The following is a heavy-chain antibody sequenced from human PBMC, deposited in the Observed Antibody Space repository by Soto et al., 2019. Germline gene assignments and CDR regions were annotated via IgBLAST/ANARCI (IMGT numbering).Heavy chain of an antibody. CDR3: ARSVTP. V-gene: IGHV4-31*03. CDR2: IYYSGST. J-gene: IGHJ5*02. CDR1: GGSISSGGYY. Sequence: QVQLQESGPGLVKPSQTLSLTCTVSGGSISSGGYYWSWIRQHPGKGLEWVGDIYYSGSTYYNPSLKSRVTTAVDTSNTQFSPKLSSVTAAHTAVYYCARSVTPWGQGTLVTVST. D-gene: IGHD3-10*01.